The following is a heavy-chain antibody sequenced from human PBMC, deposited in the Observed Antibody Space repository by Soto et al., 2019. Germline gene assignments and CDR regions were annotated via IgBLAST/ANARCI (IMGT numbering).Heavy chain of an antibody. D-gene: IGHD2-21*02. CDR3: ARAAYCGGDCYPGSWFDP. V-gene: IGHV4-34*01. CDR2: INHSGST. Sequence: PSETLSLTCAVYGGSFSGSYWSWIRQPPGKGLEWIGEINHSGSTNYNPSLKSRVTISVDTSKNQFSLKLSSVTAADTAVYYCARAAYCGGDCYPGSWFDPWGQGTLVTVSS. J-gene: IGHJ5*02. CDR1: GGSFSGSY.